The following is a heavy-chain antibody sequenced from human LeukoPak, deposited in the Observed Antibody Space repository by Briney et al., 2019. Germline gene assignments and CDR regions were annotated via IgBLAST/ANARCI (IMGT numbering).Heavy chain of an antibody. CDR1: GGSISGSSYY. CDR2: IYYSGST. J-gene: IGHJ4*02. V-gene: IGHV4-39*01. Sequence: SETLSLTCTVSGGSISGSSYYWGWIRQPPGKGLEWTGSIYYSGSTYYNPSLKSRVTISVDTSKNQFSLKLSSVTAADTAVYYCARWSDYYDSSGYDYWGQGTLVTVSS. CDR3: ARWSDYYDSSGYDY. D-gene: IGHD3-22*01.